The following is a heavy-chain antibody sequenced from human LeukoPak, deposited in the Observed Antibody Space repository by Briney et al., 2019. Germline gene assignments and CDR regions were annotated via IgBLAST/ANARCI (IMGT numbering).Heavy chain of an antibody. CDR2: INTRDGNT. D-gene: IGHD7-27*01. V-gene: IGHV3-23*01. CDR3: AKDGGLSVSAHWGDS. Sequence: QTGGSLRLSCAASGFTFSSSTMSWARQAAGKGLEWVSTINTRDGNTSYADCVKGWFTVSSDNSKNTLFLQMNSLRAEDTAVYYCAKDGGLSVSAHWGDSWGRGTLVTVSS. J-gene: IGHJ4*02. CDR1: GFTFSSST.